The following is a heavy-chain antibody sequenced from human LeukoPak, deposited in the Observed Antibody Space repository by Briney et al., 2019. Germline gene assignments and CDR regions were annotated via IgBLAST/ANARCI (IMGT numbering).Heavy chain of an antibody. J-gene: IGHJ6*02. CDR2: ISGDGGST. CDR1: GFTFDDYG. D-gene: IGHD1-14*01. Sequence: WGSLRLSCAASGFTFDDYGMHWVRQAQGQGLEWVSLISGDGGSTYYADSVKGRFTISRDNSKNSLYLQMNSLRTEDTALYYCAKDKREPETSLGGMDVWGQGTTVTVSS. V-gene: IGHV3-43*02. CDR3: AKDKREPETSLGGMDV.